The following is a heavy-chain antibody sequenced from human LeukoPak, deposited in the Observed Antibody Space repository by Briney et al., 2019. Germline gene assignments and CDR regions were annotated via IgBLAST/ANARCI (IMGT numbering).Heavy chain of an antibody. D-gene: IGHD2-21*02. J-gene: IGHJ4*02. Sequence: GGSLRLSCAASGFTFRSYWMHWVRQAPGKGLVWVSRSNSDGSSTTYADSVKGRFTVSRDNAKNTLYLQMNSLRAEDTAVYYCAREDFNDYYFDYWGQGTLGTVSS. CDR1: GFTFRSYW. V-gene: IGHV3-74*01. CDR2: SNSDGSST. CDR3: AREDFNDYYFDY.